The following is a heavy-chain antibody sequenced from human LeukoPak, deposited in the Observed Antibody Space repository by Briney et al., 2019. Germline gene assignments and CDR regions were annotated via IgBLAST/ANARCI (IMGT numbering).Heavy chain of an antibody. Sequence: PGGSLRLSCAASGFTFSNFGLHRVCQAPGKGLEWVAVIWYDGTNKYYADSVKGRFTISRDNSKNTLYLQMNSLRAEDTAVYYCARAWCSGGKSYASAHDYWGQGTVVIVSS. J-gene: IGHJ4*02. CDR2: IWYDGTNK. CDR3: ARAWCSGGKSYASAHDY. CDR1: GFTFSNFG. D-gene: IGHD2-15*01. V-gene: IGHV3-33*01.